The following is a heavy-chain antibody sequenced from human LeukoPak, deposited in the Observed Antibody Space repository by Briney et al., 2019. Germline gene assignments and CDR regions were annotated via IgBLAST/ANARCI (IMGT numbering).Heavy chain of an antibody. Sequence: KTSETLSLTCAVYGGSFSGYYWSWIRQPPGKGLEWIGEINHSGSTNYNPSLKSRVTISVDTYKNQFSLKLSSVTAADTAVYYCARGPYDFWSGYIFDYWGQGTLVTVSS. CDR1: GGSFSGYY. CDR3: ARGPYDFWSGYIFDY. D-gene: IGHD3-3*01. J-gene: IGHJ4*02. CDR2: INHSGST. V-gene: IGHV4-34*01.